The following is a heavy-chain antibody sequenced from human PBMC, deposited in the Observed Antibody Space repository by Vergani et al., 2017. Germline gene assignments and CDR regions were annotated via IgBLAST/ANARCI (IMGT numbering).Heavy chain of an antibody. CDR2: IDHTGRP. V-gene: IGHV4-34*01. CDR1: GGSFTSYH. Sequence: QVQLQQWGGGLLKPSETLSLTCVVTGGSFTSYHWTWIRQSPGEGLEWVGDIDHTGRPDYTPSSKSRLTMSVDKSRNQFYLTLKSKTATDTAIYCCARVNTETNGHLCYYYYMDVWVRGAAVTVS. CDR3: ARVNTETNGHLCYYYYMDV. J-gene: IGHJ6*03. D-gene: IGHD4-11*01.